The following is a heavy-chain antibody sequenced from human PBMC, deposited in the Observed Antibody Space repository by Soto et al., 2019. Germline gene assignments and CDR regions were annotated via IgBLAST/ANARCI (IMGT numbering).Heavy chain of an antibody. CDR3: ARGGQDFWSGPFDY. D-gene: IGHD3-3*01. J-gene: IGHJ4*02. CDR1: GGSISNYF. Sequence: SETLSLTCTVSGGSISNYFCNWIRQPAGKGLEWIGRIDNSGSTNYNPSLKSRITMSADTSRNQFSLKLNSVTAADTAVYYCARGGQDFWSGPFDYWGQGAMVTVSS. V-gene: IGHV4-4*07. CDR2: IDNSGST.